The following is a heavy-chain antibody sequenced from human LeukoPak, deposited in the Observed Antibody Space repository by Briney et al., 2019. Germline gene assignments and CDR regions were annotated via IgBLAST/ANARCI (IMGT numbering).Heavy chain of an antibody. Sequence: ASVKVSCKASGYTFTDYYMHWVRQAPGQGLEWMGIINPSGGSTSYAQKFQGRVTMTRDTSTSTVYMELSSLISDDTAVYYCARDNSYWSFDLWGQGTLVTVSS. J-gene: IGHJ4*02. CDR3: ARDNSYWSFDL. CDR1: GYTFTDYY. D-gene: IGHD1-26*01. CDR2: INPSGGST. V-gene: IGHV1-46*01.